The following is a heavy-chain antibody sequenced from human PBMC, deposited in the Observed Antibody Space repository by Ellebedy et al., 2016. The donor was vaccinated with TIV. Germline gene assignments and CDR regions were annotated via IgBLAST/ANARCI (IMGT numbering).Heavy chain of an antibody. CDR3: SIYCGGDCNYGKDY. J-gene: IGHJ4*02. CDR2: IIPMFDTT. CDR1: GGSFSAYL. D-gene: IGHD2-21*02. Sequence: ASVKVSXKLSGGSFSAYLISWVRQAPGQGLEWMGGIIPMFDTTNYAQKFQGRVTITADISTSTAYMDLTGLRSEDTAIYYCSIYCGGDCNYGKDYWGQGTLVTVS. V-gene: IGHV1-69*06.